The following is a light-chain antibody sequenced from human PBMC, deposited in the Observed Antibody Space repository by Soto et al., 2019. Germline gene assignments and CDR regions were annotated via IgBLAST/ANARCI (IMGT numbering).Light chain of an antibody. V-gene: IGLV2-8*01. Sequence: SSLTQPPSASGSHGQSVTISWTGTSGDVGGYNYVTWYQQHPGKAPKLMIYEVSKRPSGVPDRFSGSKSGNTASLTVSGLRAGGEADYYSAFYTAGNSSDFGAGPK. CDR1: SGDVGGYNY. CDR2: EVS. J-gene: IGLJ1*01. CDR3: AFYTAGNSSD.